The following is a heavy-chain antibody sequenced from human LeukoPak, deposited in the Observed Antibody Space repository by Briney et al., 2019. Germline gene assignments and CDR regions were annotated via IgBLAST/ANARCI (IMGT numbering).Heavy chain of an antibody. Sequence: PGGSLRLSCAASGFTVSSNYMSWVRQAPGKGLEWVSAISGPGGSPYYADSVKGRFTISRDNSKNTMYLRMNSLRAEDTAVYYCARVDYGDYQYFQHWGQGTLVTVSS. V-gene: IGHV3-23*01. D-gene: IGHD4-17*01. CDR3: ARVDYGDYQYFQH. CDR2: ISGPGGSP. CDR1: GFTVSSNY. J-gene: IGHJ1*01.